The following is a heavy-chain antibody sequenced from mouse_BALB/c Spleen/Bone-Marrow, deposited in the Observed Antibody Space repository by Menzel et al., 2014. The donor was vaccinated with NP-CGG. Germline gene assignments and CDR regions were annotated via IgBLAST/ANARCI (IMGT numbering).Heavy chain of an antibody. V-gene: IGHV5-12-1*01. D-gene: IGHD5-5*01. CDR3: ARTTPYAMDY. CDR1: GFAFSSYD. J-gene: IGHJ4*01. Sequence: EVMLVESGGGLVKPGGSLKLSCAASGFAFSSYDMSWVRQTPEKRLEWVAYISRGGGSTYYPDTVKGRFTISRDNAKNTLYLQMSSLKSEDTAMYYCARTTPYAMDYWVQGTSVTVSS. CDR2: ISRGGGST.